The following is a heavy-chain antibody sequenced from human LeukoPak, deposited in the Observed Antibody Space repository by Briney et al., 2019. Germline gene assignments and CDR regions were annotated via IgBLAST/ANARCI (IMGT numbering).Heavy chain of an antibody. CDR1: GFTFSSYA. D-gene: IGHD5-18*01. V-gene: IGHV3-30*04. Sequence: PGGSLRLSCAASGFTFSSYAMHWVRQAPGEGLEWVAVISYDGSNKYYADSVKGRFTISRGNSKNTLYLQMNSLRAEDTAVYYWASQTGIQQWGGWDYWGQGTLVTVSS. J-gene: IGHJ4*02. CDR3: ASQTGIQQWGGWDY. CDR2: ISYDGSNK.